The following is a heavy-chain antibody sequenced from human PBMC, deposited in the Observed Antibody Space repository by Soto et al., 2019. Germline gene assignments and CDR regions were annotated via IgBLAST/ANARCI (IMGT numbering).Heavy chain of an antibody. D-gene: IGHD5-12*01. J-gene: IGHJ5*02. V-gene: IGHV3-23*01. CDR2: ISGSGGDT. Sequence: EVLLLESGGGLAQPGGSLRLSCAASGFNFNLYAMSWVRQCPGKGLEWVSAISGSGGDTYYADSVKGRFTISRDNSKNTLYLQVNSLRDEDTAVYYCASRGRVATRGWFDAWGQGTLVTVSS. CDR1: GFNFNLYA. CDR3: ASRGRVATRGWFDA.